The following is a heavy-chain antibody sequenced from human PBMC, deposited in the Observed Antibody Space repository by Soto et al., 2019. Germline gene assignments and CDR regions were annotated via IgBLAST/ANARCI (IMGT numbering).Heavy chain of an antibody. CDR1: GYSISSDYY. CDR3: ARDQSSSGWYYYGMDV. Sequence: SATLSITCAVSGYSISSDYYWGWIRQPPGKGLEWIGSIYHSGSTYYNPSLKSRVTISVDTSKNQFSLKLSSVTAADTAVYYCARDQSSSGWYYYGMDVWGQGTTVTVSS. D-gene: IGHD6-19*01. CDR2: IYHSGST. V-gene: IGHV4-38-2*02. J-gene: IGHJ6*02.